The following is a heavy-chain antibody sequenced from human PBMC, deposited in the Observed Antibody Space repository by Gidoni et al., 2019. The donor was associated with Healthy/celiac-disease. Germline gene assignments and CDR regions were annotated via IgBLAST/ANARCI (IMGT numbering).Heavy chain of an antibody. D-gene: IGHD2-15*01. CDR3: VVVERIDP. CDR2: ISGSGGST. V-gene: IGHV3-23*01. CDR1: GLTFSRYA. Sequence: EVQLLESGGGLVQPGGSLRLSCAASGLTFSRYAMSLVRHAPGKGLGWVLAISGSGGSTYYADSVKGRFTISRDNSKNTLYLQMNSLSAEDTAVYYCVVVERIDPWGQGTLVTVSS. J-gene: IGHJ5*02.